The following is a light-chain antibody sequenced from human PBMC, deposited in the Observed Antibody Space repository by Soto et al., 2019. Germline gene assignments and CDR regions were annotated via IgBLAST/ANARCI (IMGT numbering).Light chain of an antibody. V-gene: IGLV2-23*01. CDR3: CSYAGDSPWV. J-gene: IGLJ3*02. CDR1: SSDVGSYNF. Sequence: QSVLTQPASVSGSPGQSITISCTGTSSDVGSYNFVSWYQQHPGKAPKLMIYEGSKRPSGVSNRFSGSKSGNTASLTISGLQAGGEADYYCCSYAGDSPWVFGGGTKVTVL. CDR2: EGS.